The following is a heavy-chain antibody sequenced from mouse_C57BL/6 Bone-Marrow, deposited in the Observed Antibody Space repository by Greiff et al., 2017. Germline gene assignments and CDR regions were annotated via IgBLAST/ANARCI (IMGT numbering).Heavy chain of an antibody. CDR2: IYPRSGNT. CDR1: GYTFTSYG. J-gene: IGHJ1*03. CDR3: ARGYYRGLRYFDV. D-gene: IGHD2-3*01. V-gene: IGHV1-81*01. Sequence: QVQLKQSGAELARPGASVKLSCKASGYTFTSYGISWVKQRPGQGLEWIGEIYPRSGNTYYNEKFKGKATLTADKSSSTAYMELRSLTYEDSAVFFCARGYYRGLRYFDVRGTGTTVTASS.